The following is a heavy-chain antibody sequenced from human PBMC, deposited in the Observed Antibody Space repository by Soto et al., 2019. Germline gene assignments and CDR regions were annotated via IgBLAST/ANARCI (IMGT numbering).Heavy chain of an antibody. CDR1: GFTFSGYA. J-gene: IGHJ4*02. D-gene: IGHD3-10*01. V-gene: IGHV3-30*01. CDR3: AREPGNRGFDY. Sequence: GGSLRLSCAASGFTFSGYAMHWVRQAPGKGLQWVAVISYGGSEKYYADSVKGRFIISRDNSKNTMYLQMDSLRADDTAVYFCAREPGNRGFDYWGQGTLVTVSS. CDR2: ISYGGSEK.